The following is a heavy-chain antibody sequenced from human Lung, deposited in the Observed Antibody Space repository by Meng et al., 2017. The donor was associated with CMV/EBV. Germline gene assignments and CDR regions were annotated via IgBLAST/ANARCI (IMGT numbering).Heavy chain of an antibody. V-gene: IGHV4-39*01. CDR3: ASTEDYYDSSGYDY. CDR2: IYYSGST. D-gene: IGHD3-22*01. Sequence: SETLSLXCTVSGGSISSSSYYWGWIRQPPGKGLEWIGNIYYSGSTYYNPSLKSRVTISVDTSKNQFSLKLSSVTAADTAVYYCASTEDYYDSSGYDYWGQGTLVTVSS. CDR1: GGSISSSSYY. J-gene: IGHJ4*02.